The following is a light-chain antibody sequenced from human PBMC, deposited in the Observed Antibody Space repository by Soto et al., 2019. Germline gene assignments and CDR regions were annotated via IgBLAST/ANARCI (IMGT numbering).Light chain of an antibody. CDR2: GAS. J-gene: IGKJ1*01. CDR3: QQYGRSPRT. Sequence: EIVLTQSPGTLSLSPGEGATLSCRASQSVSSSYLAWFQQKPGQAPRLLIYGASTRATGIPDRFSGSGSGTDFTLTISRLEPADFALYYCQQYGRSPRTFGQGTKVEIK. V-gene: IGKV3-20*01. CDR1: QSVSSSY.